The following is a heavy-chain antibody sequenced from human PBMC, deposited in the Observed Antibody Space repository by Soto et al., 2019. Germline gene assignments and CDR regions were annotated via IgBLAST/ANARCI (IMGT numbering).Heavy chain of an antibody. V-gene: IGHV3-66*01. D-gene: IGHD4-17*01. J-gene: IGHJ4*02. CDR1: GFAIYRND. Sequence: EVQLVQSGGALVQPGGSLRLSCVASGFAIYRNDMIWVRQAPGKGLEWVAHIHSDHKTFYADSVKGRFTISKDNSKNTLSFETNRLRSEDTALYYCAAYGPNSGDGYWGQGTLVTVSP. CDR2: IHSDHKT. CDR3: AAYGPNSGDGY.